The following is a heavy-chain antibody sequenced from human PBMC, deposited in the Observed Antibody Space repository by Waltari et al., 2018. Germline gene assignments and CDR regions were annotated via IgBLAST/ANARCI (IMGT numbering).Heavy chain of an antibody. CDR3: TRDSPPYYDFWSGPDY. D-gene: IGHD3-3*01. Sequence: VQLVESGGGLVQPGRSLRLSCTASGFTFGDYAMSWVRQAPGKGLEWVGFIRSKVYGGTTEYAASVKGRFTISRDDSKSIAYLQMNSLKTEDTAVYYCTRDSPPYYDFWSGPDYWGQGTLVTVSS. CDR1: GFTFGDYA. CDR2: IRSKVYGGTT. J-gene: IGHJ4*02. V-gene: IGHV3-49*04.